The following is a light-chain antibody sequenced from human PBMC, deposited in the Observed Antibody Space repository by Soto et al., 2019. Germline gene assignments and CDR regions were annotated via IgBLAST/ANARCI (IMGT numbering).Light chain of an antibody. V-gene: IGKV3-11*01. J-gene: IGKJ1*01. Sequence: EIVLTQSPATLSSSPGETATLSCRASQYVGTRLAWYQHKPGQAPRLLIYYMSKRATGIPARFSGSGSGTDFTLTIINLAPEDFGVYYCHQRQSWPRTFGQGTKVEIK. CDR2: YMS. CDR1: QYVGTR. CDR3: HQRQSWPRT.